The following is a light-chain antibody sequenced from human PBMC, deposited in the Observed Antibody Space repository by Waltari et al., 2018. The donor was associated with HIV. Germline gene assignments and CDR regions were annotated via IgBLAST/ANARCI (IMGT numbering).Light chain of an antibody. CDR2: AAS. V-gene: IGKV1-39*01. CDR1: QSISTY. Sequence: DIQMTQSTSSLSASLGERDTITCRASQSISTYLNWYQQKPGKAPKPLIYAASKLQSVVPSRFSGSGSGTDFTLTISSLQPEDSATYYCQQNYITPLTFGGGAKVEIK. J-gene: IGKJ4*01. CDR3: QQNYITPLT.